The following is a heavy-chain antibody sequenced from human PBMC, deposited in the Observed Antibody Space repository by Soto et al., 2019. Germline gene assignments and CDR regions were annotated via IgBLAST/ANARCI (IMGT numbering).Heavy chain of an antibody. CDR1: GFTGRSYG. J-gene: IGHJ4*02. CDR3: ARSSTSRGGFFDY. CDR2: IWYDGSNK. V-gene: IGHV3-33*01. D-gene: IGHD2-2*01. Sequence: GSLRLSCAASGFTGRSYGMHWVRQAPGKGLEWVAVIWYDGSNKYYADSVKGRFTISRDNSKNTLYLQMNSLRAEDTAVYYCARSSTSRGGFFDYWGQGTLVTVSS.